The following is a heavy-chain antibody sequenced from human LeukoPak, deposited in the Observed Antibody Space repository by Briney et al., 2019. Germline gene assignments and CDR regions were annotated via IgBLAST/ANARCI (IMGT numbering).Heavy chain of an antibody. V-gene: IGHV3-73*01. J-gene: IGHJ4*02. CDR1: GFTFSGSA. D-gene: IGHD6-19*01. Sequence: GGSLRFSCAASGFTFSGSAMHWVRQASGKGLEWVGRIRSKANSYATAYATSVKGRFTIPTDNSKNTLYLQMNSLRAEDTAVYYCAREPQGEQWLVRFDYWGQGTLVTVSS. CDR2: IRSKANSYAT. CDR3: AREPQGEQWLVRFDY.